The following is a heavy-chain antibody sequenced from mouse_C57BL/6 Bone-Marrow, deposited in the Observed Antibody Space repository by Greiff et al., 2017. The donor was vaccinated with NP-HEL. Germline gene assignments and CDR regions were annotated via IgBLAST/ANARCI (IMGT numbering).Heavy chain of an antibody. D-gene: IGHD1-1*01. CDR2: IYPGSGST. J-gene: IGHJ4*01. CDR1: GYTFTSYW. CDR3: AREATVVENYAMDY. Sequence: QVQLQQPGAELVKPGASVKMSCKASGYTFTSYWITWVKQRPGQGLEWIGDIYPGSGSTNYNEKFKSKATLTVDTSSSPAFMQLSSLTSEDSAVYYCAREATVVENYAMDYWGQGTSVTVSS. V-gene: IGHV1-55*01.